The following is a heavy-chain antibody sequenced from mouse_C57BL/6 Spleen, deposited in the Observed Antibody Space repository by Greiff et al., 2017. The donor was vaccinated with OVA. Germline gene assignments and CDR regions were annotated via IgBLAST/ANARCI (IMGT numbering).Heavy chain of an antibody. CDR2: INPSSGYT. CDR3: ARMGVTGNYFDY. Sequence: QVQLQQSGAELARPGASVKMSCKASGYTFTSYTMHWVKQRPGQGLEWIGYINPSSGYTKYNQKFKDKATLTADKSSSTAYMQLSSLTSEDSAVYYCARMGVTGNYFDYWGQGTTLTVSS. D-gene: IGHD4-1*01. CDR1: GYTFTSYT. J-gene: IGHJ2*01. V-gene: IGHV1-4*01.